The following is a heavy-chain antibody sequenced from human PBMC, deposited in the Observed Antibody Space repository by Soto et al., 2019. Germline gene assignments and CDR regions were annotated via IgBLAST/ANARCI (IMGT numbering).Heavy chain of an antibody. CDR2: IIPIFGTA. CDR1: GGTFSSYA. Sequence: SVKVSCKASGGTFSSYAISWVRQAPGQGLEWMGGIIPIFGTANYAQKFQGRVTITADESTSTAYMELSSLTSEDTAVYYCARSVTTYSSSSGGEDSYGMDVWGQGTTVTV. D-gene: IGHD6-6*01. CDR3: ARSVTTYSSSSGGEDSYGMDV. V-gene: IGHV1-69*13. J-gene: IGHJ6*02.